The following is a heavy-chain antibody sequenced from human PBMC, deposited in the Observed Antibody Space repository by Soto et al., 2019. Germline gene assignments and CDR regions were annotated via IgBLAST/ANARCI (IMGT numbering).Heavy chain of an antibody. Sequence: QVQLVESGGGVVQPGRSLRLSCAASGFTFSSYGMHWVRQAPGKGLEWVAVIWYDGSNKYYADSVKGRFTISRDNSKNTLYLQMNSLRAEDTAVYYCARDLRFLEWLYYGMDVWGQGTTVTVSS. J-gene: IGHJ6*02. D-gene: IGHD3-3*01. V-gene: IGHV3-33*01. CDR1: GFTFSSYG. CDR2: IWYDGSNK. CDR3: ARDLRFLEWLYYGMDV.